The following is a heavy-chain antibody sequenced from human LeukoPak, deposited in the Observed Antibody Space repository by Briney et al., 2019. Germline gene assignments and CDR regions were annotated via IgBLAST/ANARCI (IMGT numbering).Heavy chain of an antibody. CDR3: TRGVTMVRGVDMTHYYYYYMDV. V-gene: IGHV1-18*01. Sequence: ASVKVSCKASGYTFTSYAITWVRQAPGQGLEWMGWISAYNGNTNYAQNLQGRVTMTTDTSTSTAYMELRSLRSDDTARYYCTRGVTMVRGVDMTHYYYYYMDVWGKGTTVTVSS. J-gene: IGHJ6*03. CDR1: GYTFTSYA. D-gene: IGHD3-10*01. CDR2: ISAYNGNT.